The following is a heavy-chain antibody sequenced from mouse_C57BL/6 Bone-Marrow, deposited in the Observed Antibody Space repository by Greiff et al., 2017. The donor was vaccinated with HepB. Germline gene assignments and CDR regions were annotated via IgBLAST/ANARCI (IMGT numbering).Heavy chain of an antibody. D-gene: IGHD1-1*01. CDR3: ARPYYYGRGDYAMDY. J-gene: IGHJ4*01. CDR1: GFTFSSYT. CDR2: ISGGGGNT. V-gene: IGHV5-9*01. Sequence: EVKLVESGGGLVKPGGSLKLSCAASGFTFSSYTMSWVRQTPEKRLEWVATISGGGGNTYYPDSVKGRFTISRDNAKNTLYLQMSSLRSEDTALYYCARPYYYGRGDYAMDYWGQGTSVTVSS.